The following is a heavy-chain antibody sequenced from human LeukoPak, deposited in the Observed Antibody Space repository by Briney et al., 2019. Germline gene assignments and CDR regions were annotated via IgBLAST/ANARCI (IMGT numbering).Heavy chain of an antibody. CDR3: ARINYYDGSGFYRDY. D-gene: IGHD3-22*01. CDR2: INRDGIIT. CDR1: GFTFSNSF. J-gene: IGHJ4*02. Sequence: PGGSLRLSCAASGFTFSNSFMEWVRQAPGKGLVWVSRINRDGIITTYADSVKGRFTISRDDSKNTLHLQMNSLRAEDTAVYYCARINYYDGSGFYRDYWGQGTLVTVSS. V-gene: IGHV3-74*01.